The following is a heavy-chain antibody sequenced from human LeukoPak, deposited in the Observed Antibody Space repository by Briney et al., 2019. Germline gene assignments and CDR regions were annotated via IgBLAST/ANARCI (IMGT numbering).Heavy chain of an antibody. Sequence: GGPLRLSCAASGFPFSSYWMSWARKAPGKGLEGVANIKQDGSEKYYVDSVKGRFTISRDNAKNSLYLQMNSLRAEDTAVYYCAKNQRGSVTNWFDPWGQGTLVTVSS. CDR3: AKNQRGSVTNWFDP. V-gene: IGHV3-7*03. CDR2: IKQDGSEK. CDR1: GFPFSSYW. D-gene: IGHD3-16*01. J-gene: IGHJ5*02.